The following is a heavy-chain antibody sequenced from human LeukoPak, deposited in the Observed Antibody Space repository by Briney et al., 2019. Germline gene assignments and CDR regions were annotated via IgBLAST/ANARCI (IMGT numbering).Heavy chain of an antibody. Sequence: HPGGSLRLSCAASGFTFNIYWMHWVRQAPGKGVVWVSLISSDGSITSYADSVKGRFTISRDNAKNTVYLQMNSLRVEDTAVYYCARRVGSGESSYYFDYWGQGTLVTVSS. CDR3: ARRVGSGESSYYFDY. D-gene: IGHD2-15*01. CDR1: GFTFNIYW. V-gene: IGHV3-74*01. J-gene: IGHJ4*02. CDR2: ISSDGSIT.